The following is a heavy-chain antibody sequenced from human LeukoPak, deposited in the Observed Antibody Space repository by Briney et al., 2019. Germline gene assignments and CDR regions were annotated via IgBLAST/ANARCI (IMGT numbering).Heavy chain of an antibody. V-gene: IGHV3-48*02. J-gene: IGHJ4*02. CDR1: GFTFSTYG. CDR3: ARHDYGGNSGDY. CDR2: IGTSSSTI. Sequence: GGSLRRSCAASGFTFSTYGMNWVRQAPGKGLEWVSYIGTSSSTIYYADSVKGRFTISRDNAKNSLYLQMNSLRDEDTAVYYCARHDYGGNSGDYWGQGTLVTVSS. D-gene: IGHD4-23*01.